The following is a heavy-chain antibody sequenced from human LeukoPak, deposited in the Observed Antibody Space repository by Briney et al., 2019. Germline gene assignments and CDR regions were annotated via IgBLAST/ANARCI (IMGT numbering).Heavy chain of an antibody. D-gene: IGHD4-17*01. V-gene: IGHV1-18*01. CDR2: ISAYSGNT. J-gene: IGHJ4*02. CDR1: GYTFTSYG. CDR3: ASGGDYGNFDY. Sequence: GASVTVSCKASGYTFTSYGISWVRQASGQGLEWMGWISAYSGNTNYAQKLQGRVTMTTDTSTSTAYMELRSLRSDDTAVYYCASGGDYGNFDYWGQGTLVTVSS.